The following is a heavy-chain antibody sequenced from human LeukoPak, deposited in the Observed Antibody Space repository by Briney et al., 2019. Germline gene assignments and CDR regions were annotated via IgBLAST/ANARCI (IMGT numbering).Heavy chain of an antibody. V-gene: IGHV1-18*01. CDR3: ARDNSVRDEAWWFNP. J-gene: IGHJ5*02. CDR2: ISAQNGNT. Sequence: ASVNVSCKSSGYMFTSHGIHWLRQAPGQGLEWMGWISAQNGNTNYMQQFLGRVTMTRDTSASTVYMELRSLKSDDTAVYYCARDNSVRDEAWWFNPWGQGTLVTVSS. CDR1: GYMFTSHG. D-gene: IGHD5-24*01.